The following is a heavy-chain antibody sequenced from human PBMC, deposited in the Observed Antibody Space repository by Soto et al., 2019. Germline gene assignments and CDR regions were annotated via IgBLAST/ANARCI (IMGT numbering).Heavy chain of an antibody. CDR2: ISGSGGST. Sequence: GSLRLSCAASGFTFSSYAMSWVRQAPGKGLEWVSAISGSGGSTYYADSVKGRFTISRDNSKNTLYLQMNSLRAEDTAVYFCAKDRGAAAESTRDYWGQGTLVTVSS. V-gene: IGHV3-23*01. CDR3: AKDRGAAAESTRDY. J-gene: IGHJ4*02. CDR1: GFTFSSYA. D-gene: IGHD6-13*01.